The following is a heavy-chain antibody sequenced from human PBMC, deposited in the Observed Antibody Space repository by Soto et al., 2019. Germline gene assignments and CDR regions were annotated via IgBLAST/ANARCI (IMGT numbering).Heavy chain of an antibody. D-gene: IGHD3-9*01. V-gene: IGHV1-8*01. CDR2: MNPNSGNT. CDR3: ARGFRVSDISRAWFGP. Sequence: QVQLVQSGAEVKKPGASVKVSCKASGYTFTSYDINWVRQATGQGLEWMGWMNPNSGNTGYAQKFQGRVTMTRNTSRSTAYMELSSLRFEDTGVYYCARGFRVSDISRAWFGPWGQGTLVTVSS. CDR1: GYTFTSYD. J-gene: IGHJ5*02.